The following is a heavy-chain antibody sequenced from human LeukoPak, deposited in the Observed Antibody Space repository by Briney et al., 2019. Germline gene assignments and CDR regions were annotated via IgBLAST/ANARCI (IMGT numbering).Heavy chain of an antibody. CDR2: ISGSGGST. Sequence: PGGSLRLSCAASGFTFSSYAMSWVRQAPGKGLEWVSAISGSGGSTYYADSVKGRFTISRDNSKNTLYLQMNSLRAEDTAVYYCAKDLSNFPYGYYDSSGYLGTPDYWGQGTLVTVSS. D-gene: IGHD3-22*01. V-gene: IGHV3-23*01. CDR3: AKDLSNFPYGYYDSSGYLGTPDY. J-gene: IGHJ4*02. CDR1: GFTFSSYA.